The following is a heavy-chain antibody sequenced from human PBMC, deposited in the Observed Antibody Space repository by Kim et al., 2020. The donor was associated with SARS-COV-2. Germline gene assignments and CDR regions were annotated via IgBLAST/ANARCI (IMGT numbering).Heavy chain of an antibody. J-gene: IGHJ4*02. CDR1: GGSISSSSYY. D-gene: IGHD4-17*01. CDR2: IYYSGST. V-gene: IGHV4-39*01. CDR3: ARLGHLYGDYSGY. Sequence: SETLSLTCTVSGGSISSSSYYWGWIRQPPGKGLEWIGSIYYSGSTYYNPSLKSRVTISVDTSKNQFSLKLSSVTAADTAVYYCARLGHLYGDYSGYWGQGTLVTVSS.